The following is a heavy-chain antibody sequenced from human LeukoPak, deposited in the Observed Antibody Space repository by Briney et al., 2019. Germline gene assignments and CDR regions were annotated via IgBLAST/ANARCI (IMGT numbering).Heavy chain of an antibody. CDR3: ARIVRRGGYFDY. D-gene: IGHD3-10*01. V-gene: IGHV4-34*01. CDR2: INHSGST. Sequence: SETLSLTCAVYGGSFSGYYWSWIRRPPGKGLEWIGEINHSGSTNYNPSLKSRVTISVDTSKNQFSLKLSSVTAADTAVYYCARIVRRGGYFDYWGQGTLVTVSS. J-gene: IGHJ4*02. CDR1: GGSFSGYY.